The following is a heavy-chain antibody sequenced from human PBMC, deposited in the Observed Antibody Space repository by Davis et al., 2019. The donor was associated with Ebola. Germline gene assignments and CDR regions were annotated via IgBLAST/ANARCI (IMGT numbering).Heavy chain of an antibody. Sequence: ASVKVSCKASGYTFTNFGISWVRQAPGQGLEWMGWISPSNGNTNHAQKFQGRVTMTTDTSTTTAYMELRSLESDDTALYYCARGSFSWSYVPSALDYWGQGTLITVSS. CDR2: ISPSNGNT. CDR3: ARGSFSWSYVPSALDY. V-gene: IGHV1-18*01. CDR1: GYTFTNFG. J-gene: IGHJ4*02. D-gene: IGHD1-26*01.